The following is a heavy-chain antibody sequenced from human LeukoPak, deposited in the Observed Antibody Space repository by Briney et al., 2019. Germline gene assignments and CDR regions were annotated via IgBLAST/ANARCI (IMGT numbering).Heavy chain of an antibody. CDR3: TRTSDILTGYTPREAYYYYYHMDV. V-gene: IGHV3-73*01. CDR2: IRSKANSYAT. CDR1: GFTFSGSA. Sequence: GGSLRLSCAASGFTFSGSAMHWVRQASGKGLEWVGRIRSKANSYATVYAASVKGRFTISRDDSKNTAYLQMNSLKTEDTAVYYCTRTSDILTGYTPREAYYYYYHMDVWGKGATVTISS. J-gene: IGHJ6*03. D-gene: IGHD3-9*01.